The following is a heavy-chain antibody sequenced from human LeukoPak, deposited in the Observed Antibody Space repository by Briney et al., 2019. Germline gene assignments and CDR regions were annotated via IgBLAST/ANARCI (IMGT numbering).Heavy chain of an antibody. CDR3: AKNPTGFPNWFDP. J-gene: IGHJ5*02. CDR2: ISSTSDYT. CDR1: GFTFSTSV. D-gene: IGHD6-25*01. V-gene: IGHV3-23*01. Sequence: GGSLRLSCAASGFTFSTSVMSWVRQGPGKGLEWISVISSTSDYTYYTDSVKGRFTISRDNSKNTLYLQMNSLRADDTAVYYCAKNPTGFPNWFDPWGQGTLVTVSS.